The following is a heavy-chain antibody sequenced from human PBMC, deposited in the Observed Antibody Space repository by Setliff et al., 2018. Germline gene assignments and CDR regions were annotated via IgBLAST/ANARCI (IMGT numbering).Heavy chain of an antibody. V-gene: IGHV1-18*01. CDR1: GYTFTSSG. D-gene: IGHD2-8*01. Sequence: ASVKVSCKASGYTFTSSGITWVRQAPGQGLEWMGWISTYTGNTNYAQKLQGRITMTTDTSTSTAYMELRSLTSDDTAVYYCSRLVRYCTTTTCQRASGAEFWGQGTLVTISS. J-gene: IGHJ4*02. CDR2: ISTYTGNT. CDR3: SRLVRYCTTTTCQRASGAEF.